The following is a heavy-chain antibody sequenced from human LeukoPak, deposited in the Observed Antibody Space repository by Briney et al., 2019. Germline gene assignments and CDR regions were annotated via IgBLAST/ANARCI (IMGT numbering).Heavy chain of an antibody. D-gene: IGHD5-18*01. V-gene: IGHV1-2*06. Sequence: ASVKVSCKASGYIFTAYGISWVRQARGQGLEWMGRINPNSGGTNYAQKFQGRVTMTRDTSISTAYMELSRLRSDDTAVYYCARDRDTAMVDDAFDIWGQGTMVTVSS. J-gene: IGHJ3*02. CDR3: ARDRDTAMVDDAFDI. CDR1: GYIFTAYG. CDR2: INPNSGGT.